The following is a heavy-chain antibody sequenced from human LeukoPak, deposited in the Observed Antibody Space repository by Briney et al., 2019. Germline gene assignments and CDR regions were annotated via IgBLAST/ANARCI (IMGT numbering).Heavy chain of an antibody. D-gene: IGHD2-21*02. V-gene: IGHV1-46*01. CDR2: INPSGGST. Sequence: ASVKVSCNASGYTFTSYYRHWVRQAPGQGLEWMGIINPSGGSTSYAQKFQGRVTMTRDTSTSTVYMELSSLRSEDTAVYYCERAENFGGDCNNFDYWGQGTLVTVSS. J-gene: IGHJ4*02. CDR3: ERAENFGGDCNNFDY. CDR1: GYTFTSYY.